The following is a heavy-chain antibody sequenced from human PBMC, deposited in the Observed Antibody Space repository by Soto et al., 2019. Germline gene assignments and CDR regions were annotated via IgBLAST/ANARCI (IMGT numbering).Heavy chain of an antibody. V-gene: IGHV3-30*18. CDR3: AKPNWNDGSGAFDI. Sequence: GGSLRLSCAASGFTFSSYGMDWVRQAPGKGLEWVAIISYDGSNKYYADSVKGRFTISRDNSKNTLYLQMNSLRAEDTAVYYCAKPNWNDGSGAFDIWGQGTMVTVS. J-gene: IGHJ3*02. CDR1: GFTFSSYG. CDR2: ISYDGSNK. D-gene: IGHD1-1*01.